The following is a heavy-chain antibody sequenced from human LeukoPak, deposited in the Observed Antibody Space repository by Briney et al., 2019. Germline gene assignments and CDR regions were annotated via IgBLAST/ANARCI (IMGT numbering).Heavy chain of an antibody. V-gene: IGHV3-74*01. CDR1: GFIFSDHW. J-gene: IGHJ5*02. CDR2: INNDGSST. CDR3: ARDHAYFPFDP. Sequence: GGSLRLSCAASGFIFSDHWMHWVRQAPGKGLVWLSRINNDGSSTIYADSVKGRFTFSRDNAENTLFLEMSSLRVEDTAVYYCARDHAYFPFDPWGQGTLVTVSS. D-gene: IGHD2-2*01.